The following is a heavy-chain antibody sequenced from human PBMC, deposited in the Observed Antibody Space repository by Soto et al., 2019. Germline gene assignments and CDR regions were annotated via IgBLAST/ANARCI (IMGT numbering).Heavy chain of an antibody. J-gene: IGHJ4*02. Sequence: PSETLSLTCTVSGGSIRDFYWSWIRQPPGKGLEWIGFIYYSGDINYNPSLKSRVTISIDTSRNHFSLNLSSVTAADTAVYYCARGPLKTYFNYWGQGTLVTVSS. CDR3: ARGPLKTYFNY. V-gene: IGHV4-59*01. D-gene: IGHD2-8*01. CDR1: GGSIRDFY. CDR2: IYYSGDI.